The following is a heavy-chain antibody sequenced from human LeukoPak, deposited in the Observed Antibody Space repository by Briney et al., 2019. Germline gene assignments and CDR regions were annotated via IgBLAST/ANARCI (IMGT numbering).Heavy chain of an antibody. CDR2: ISGSGGST. CDR3: AKARWGIAAAPSDP. D-gene: IGHD6-13*01. Sequence: GGSLRLSCAASGFTFSSYALSWVRQAPGKGLEWVSAISGSGGSTYYADSVKGRFTISRDNSKNTLCLQMNSLRAEDTAVYYCAKARWGIAAAPSDPWGQGTLVTVSS. CDR1: GFTFSSYA. J-gene: IGHJ5*02. V-gene: IGHV3-23*01.